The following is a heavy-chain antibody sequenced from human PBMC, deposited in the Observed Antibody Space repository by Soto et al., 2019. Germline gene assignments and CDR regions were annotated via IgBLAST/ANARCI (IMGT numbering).Heavy chain of an antibody. D-gene: IGHD4-17*01. CDR3: ANLRSKPGRKDMDV. J-gene: IGHJ6*02. CDR2: IKSKTDGGTT. V-gene: IGHV3-15*01. CDR1: GFTFSNAW. Sequence: TGGSLRLSCAASGFTFSNAWMSWVRQAPGKGLEWVGRIKSKTDGGTTGYAAPVKGRFTISRDDSKNTLYLQMNSLRAEDTAVYYCANLRSKPGRKDMDVWGQGTTVTVSS.